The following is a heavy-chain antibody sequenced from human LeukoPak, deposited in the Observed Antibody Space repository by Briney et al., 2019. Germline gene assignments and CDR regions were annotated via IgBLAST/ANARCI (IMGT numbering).Heavy chain of an antibody. D-gene: IGHD4-17*01. Sequence: GGSLRLSCAASGFTFSNYFMTWIRQAPGRGLEWVSYVSGSGGGAYYADSVKGRFTVSRDNAKNSLFLQMNSLRVVDTAVYYCARCVFGTTVTTFADYWGQGTLVTVSS. CDR2: VSGSGGGA. CDR1: GFTFSNYF. V-gene: IGHV3-11*01. J-gene: IGHJ4*02. CDR3: ARCVFGTTVTTFADY.